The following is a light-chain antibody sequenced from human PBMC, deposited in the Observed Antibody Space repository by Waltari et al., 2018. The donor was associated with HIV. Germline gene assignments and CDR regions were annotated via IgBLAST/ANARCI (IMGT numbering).Light chain of an antibody. V-gene: IGKV3-11*01. CDR3: QQRSNWPPFT. CDR1: RSVSIY. Sequence: IVLTPSPATLSLSTGARANLSCSASRSVSIYLAWFQHKPGQAPRLLIYDASTRAPGIPARFSGSGSGTDFTLTISRLEPEDSAVYYCQQRSNWPPFTFGQGTKLEIK. J-gene: IGKJ2*01. CDR2: DAS.